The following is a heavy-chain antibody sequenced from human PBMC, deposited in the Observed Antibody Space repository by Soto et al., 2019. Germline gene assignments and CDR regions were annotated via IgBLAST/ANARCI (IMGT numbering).Heavy chain of an antibody. Sequence: PGGSLRLSCAASGFTFSSYSMNWVRQAPGKGLEWVSSISSSSSYIYYADSVKGRFTIPRDNAKNSLYLQMNSLRAEDTAVYYCARKKFSKGSSPYGMDVWGQGTTVTVSS. J-gene: IGHJ6*02. CDR1: GFTFSSYS. V-gene: IGHV3-21*01. D-gene: IGHD1-26*01. CDR3: ARKKFSKGSSPYGMDV. CDR2: ISSSSSYI.